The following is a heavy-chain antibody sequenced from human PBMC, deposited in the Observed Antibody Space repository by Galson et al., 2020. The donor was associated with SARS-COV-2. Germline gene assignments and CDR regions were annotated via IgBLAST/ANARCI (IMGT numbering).Heavy chain of an antibody. CDR2: IYSSGVT. D-gene: IGHD1-26*01. Sequence: SETLSLTCIVSGGSIRGGSYYWSWIRQPAGKGLEWVGRIYSSGVTTYNPSLKSRVTISIDTSKNQFSLNLSSLTAADTAVYYCARAYSGEGFDVWGQGTMVTVSS. J-gene: IGHJ3*01. V-gene: IGHV4-61*02. CDR1: GGSIRGGSYY. CDR3: ARAYSGEGFDV.